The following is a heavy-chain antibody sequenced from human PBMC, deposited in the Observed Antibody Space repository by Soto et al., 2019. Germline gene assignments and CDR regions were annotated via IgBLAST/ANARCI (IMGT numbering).Heavy chain of an antibody. D-gene: IGHD7-27*01. J-gene: IGHJ4*02. Sequence: PSETLSLTCTVSGGSVSSGSYYWSWIRQPPGKGLECIGYIYYSGSTNYNPSLKSRVTISVDTSKNQSSLKLSSVTAADTAVYYCARGPSGDKVDYWGQGTLVTVSS. CDR2: IYYSGST. CDR1: GGSVSSGSYY. V-gene: IGHV4-61*01. CDR3: ARGPSGDKVDY.